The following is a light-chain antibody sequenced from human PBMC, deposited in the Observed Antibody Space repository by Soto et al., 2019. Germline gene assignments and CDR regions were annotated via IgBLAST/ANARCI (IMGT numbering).Light chain of an antibody. CDR2: RAS. V-gene: IGKV3-20*01. J-gene: IGKJ5*01. CDR3: QQYGGSPAT. Sequence: EIGLTQSPGTLSLSPGERATLSCRASQSVRDNYLAWYQQRPGQAPRLLIYRASSRATGIPDRFSGSGSGTDFTLTISRLEPEDFVVYYCQQYGGSPATFGQGTRLEIK. CDR1: QSVRDNY.